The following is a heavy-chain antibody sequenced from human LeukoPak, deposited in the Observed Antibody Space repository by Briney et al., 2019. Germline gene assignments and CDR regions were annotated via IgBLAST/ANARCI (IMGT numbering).Heavy chain of an antibody. J-gene: IGHJ4*02. V-gene: IGHV4-59*12. CDR2: IYHSGST. D-gene: IGHD2-15*01. CDR1: GGSISSYY. CDR3: ARDYIVAARSRGLDY. Sequence: SETLSLTCTVSGGSISSYYWSWVRQPPGKGLEWIGEIYHSGSTNYNPSLKSRVTISVDKSKNQFSLKLSSVTAADTAVYYCARDYIVAARSRGLDYWGQGTLVTVSS.